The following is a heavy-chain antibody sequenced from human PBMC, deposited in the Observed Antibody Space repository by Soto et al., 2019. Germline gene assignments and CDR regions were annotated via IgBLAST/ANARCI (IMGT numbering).Heavy chain of an antibody. Sequence: QVHLQQSGPGLVNPSETLSLTCTVSGGYMSSYYWTWIRQPAGKGLEWIGRVYSSGGTHYNPSLKSRVTISLDTSKNQFSLRLLSVTDADTAVYYCARGQRFSDWFDPWGQGTLVTVSS. CDR3: ARGQRFSDWFDP. D-gene: IGHD3-3*01. J-gene: IGHJ5*02. CDR2: VYSSGGT. V-gene: IGHV4-4*07. CDR1: GGYMSSYY.